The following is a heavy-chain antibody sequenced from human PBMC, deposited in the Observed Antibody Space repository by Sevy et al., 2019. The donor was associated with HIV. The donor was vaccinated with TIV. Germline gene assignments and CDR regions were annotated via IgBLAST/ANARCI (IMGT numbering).Heavy chain of an antibody. D-gene: IGHD3-16*01. V-gene: IGHV3-49*03. Sequence: GGSLRLSCTASGFTFADYPMSWFRQAPGKGLEWVGFIKSKAYGGTTEYAASVRGRFTISRDDSKSIAYLQMSSLKTEDTALYYCTRAQFYDYVWGGWWGQGTLVTVSS. J-gene: IGHJ4*02. CDR3: TRAQFYDYVWGGW. CDR1: GFTFADYP. CDR2: IKSKAYGGTT.